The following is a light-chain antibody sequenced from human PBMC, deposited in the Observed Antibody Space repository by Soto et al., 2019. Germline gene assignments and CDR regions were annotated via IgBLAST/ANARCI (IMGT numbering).Light chain of an antibody. Sequence: EIVLTQSPGTLSLSPGERATLSCRASQSVSSYLAWYQQKPGQAPRLLIYDASTRATGISARFSGSGSGTDFTLTISSLEPEDFAMYYCQQRSNWPVTFGQGTKVDNK. CDR2: DAS. CDR1: QSVSSY. J-gene: IGKJ1*01. CDR3: QQRSNWPVT. V-gene: IGKV3-11*01.